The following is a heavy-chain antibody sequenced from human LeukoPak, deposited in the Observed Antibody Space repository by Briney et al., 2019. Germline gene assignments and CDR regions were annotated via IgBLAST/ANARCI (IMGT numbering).Heavy chain of an antibody. J-gene: IGHJ6*02. V-gene: IGHV3-33*01. CDR3: ARDTLLWFGETNPYYYGMDV. Sequence: PGGSLRLSCAASGFTFSSYGMHWVRQAPGKGLEWVAVIWYDGSNKYYADSVKGRFTISRDNSKNTLYLQINSLTAEDTAVYYCARDTLLWFGETNPYYYGMDVWGQGTTVTVSS. D-gene: IGHD3-10*01. CDR1: GFTFSSYG. CDR2: IWYDGSNK.